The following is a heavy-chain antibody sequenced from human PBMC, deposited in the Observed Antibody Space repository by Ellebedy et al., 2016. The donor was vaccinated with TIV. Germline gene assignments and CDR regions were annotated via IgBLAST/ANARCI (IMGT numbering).Heavy chain of an antibody. Sequence: ASVKVSXKASGYTFTSYYMHWVRQAPGQGLEWMGIINPSGGSTSYAQKFQGRVTMTRDTSTSTVYMELRSLRSDDTAVYYCARDFWGYPPPFGYYYGMDVWGQGTTVTVSS. CDR1: GYTFTSYY. V-gene: IGHV1-46*01. D-gene: IGHD5-18*01. CDR2: INPSGGST. CDR3: ARDFWGYPPPFGYYYGMDV. J-gene: IGHJ6*02.